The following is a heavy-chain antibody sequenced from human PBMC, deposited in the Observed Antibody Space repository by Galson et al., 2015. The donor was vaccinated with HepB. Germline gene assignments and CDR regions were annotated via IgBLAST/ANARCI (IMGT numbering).Heavy chain of an antibody. Sequence: SLRLSCAASGFTFDDYAMHWVRQAPGKGLEWVSGISWNGGSTGYADSVKGRFTISRDNAKNSLYLQMNSLRVEDTALYYCAKAPPGADDGFDIWGQGTMVTVSS. D-gene: IGHD4/OR15-4a*01. CDR1: GFTFDDYA. CDR2: ISWNGGST. J-gene: IGHJ3*02. V-gene: IGHV3-9*01. CDR3: AKAPPGADDGFDI.